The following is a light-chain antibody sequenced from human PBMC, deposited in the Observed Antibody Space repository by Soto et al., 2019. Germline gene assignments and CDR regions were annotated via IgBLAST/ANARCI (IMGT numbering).Light chain of an antibody. CDR2: GAS. V-gene: IGKV3-15*01. CDR1: QSVSSN. CDR3: QEYKDWPSWYT. J-gene: IGKJ2*01. Sequence: DIEMTQSPATLSVSPGERATLSCRASQSVSSNLAWYQQKPGPAPRLLIYGASTRATGIPARFSGSGSGTEFTLTISSMQSEDFAVYYCQEYKDWPSWYTFGQGTKLEIK.